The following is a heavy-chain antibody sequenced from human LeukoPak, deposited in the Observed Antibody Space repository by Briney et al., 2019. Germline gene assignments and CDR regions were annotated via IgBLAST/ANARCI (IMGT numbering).Heavy chain of an antibody. CDR1: GYTFTSYG. D-gene: IGHD6-6*01. Sequence: ASVKVSCKASGYTFTSYGISWVRQAPGQGLEWMGWISAYNGNTNYAQKLQGRVTMTTDTSTSTAYMELRSLRSDDTAVYYCARDQLYSSSSGFGYWGQGTLVTVSS. CDR2: ISAYNGNT. CDR3: ARDQLYSSSSGFGY. V-gene: IGHV1-18*01. J-gene: IGHJ4*02.